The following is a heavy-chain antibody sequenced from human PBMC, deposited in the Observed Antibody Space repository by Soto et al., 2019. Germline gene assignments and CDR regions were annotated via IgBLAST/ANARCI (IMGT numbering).Heavy chain of an antibody. CDR3: ANAEHPRRSIGFDY. D-gene: IGHD3-16*02. Sequence: PGGSLRLSCEGSGFTFSDYYISWIRQAPGKGLEWISYSSNSGTFSRYADSVKGRFSISRDNTKNLLYLQMNSLRAEDTAVYYCANAEHPRRSIGFDYWGQGTLVTVSS. J-gene: IGHJ4*02. CDR1: GFTFSDYY. CDR2: SSNSGTFS. V-gene: IGHV3-11*06.